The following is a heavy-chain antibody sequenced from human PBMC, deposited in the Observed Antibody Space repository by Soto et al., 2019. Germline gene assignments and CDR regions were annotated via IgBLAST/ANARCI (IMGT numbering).Heavy chain of an antibody. Sequence: PSETLSLTCSVSGDSISPYYWSWIRQPPGKGLEWIGYIHYSGSTNYNPSLESRVTISADMSKNQFSLTLTSVTAADTAVYYCARHSWIWYEFDDWGQGTLVTVSS. D-gene: IGHD6-13*01. J-gene: IGHJ4*02. V-gene: IGHV4-59*08. CDR1: GDSISPYY. CDR3: ARHSWIWYEFDD. CDR2: IHYSGST.